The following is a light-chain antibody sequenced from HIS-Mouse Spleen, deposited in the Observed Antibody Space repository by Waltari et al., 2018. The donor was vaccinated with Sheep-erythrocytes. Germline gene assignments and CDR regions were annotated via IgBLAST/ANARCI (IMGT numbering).Light chain of an antibody. Sequence: DIQMTQSPSSLSVSVGDRVTITCRASQSTSSYLNWYQQKPGKAPKLLIYAASSLQSGVPSRFSGSGSGTDFTLTISSLQPEDFATYYCQQSYSTPLTFGGGTKVEIK. CDR3: QQSYSTPLT. CDR2: AAS. CDR1: QSTSSY. V-gene: IGKV1-39*01. J-gene: IGKJ4*01.